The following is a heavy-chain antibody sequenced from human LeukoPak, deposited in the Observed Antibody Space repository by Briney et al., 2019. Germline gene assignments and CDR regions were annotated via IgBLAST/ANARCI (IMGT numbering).Heavy chain of an antibody. V-gene: IGHV4-38-2*01. CDR2: IYHSGST. CDR3: ARTYYDFWSGFQDAFDI. D-gene: IGHD3-3*01. CDR1: GYSISGGYY. Sequence: SETLSLTCAVSGYSISGGYYWGWIRQPPGKGLEWIGSIYHSGSTYYNPSLKSRVTISVDTSKNQFSLKLSSVTAADTAVYYCARTYYDFWSGFQDAFDIWGQGTMVTVSS. J-gene: IGHJ3*02.